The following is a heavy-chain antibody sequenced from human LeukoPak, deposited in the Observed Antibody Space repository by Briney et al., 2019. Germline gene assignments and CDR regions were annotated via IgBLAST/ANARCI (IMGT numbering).Heavy chain of an antibody. D-gene: IGHD3-9*01. Sequence: SETLSLTCAVSGGSISSSNWWSWVRQPPGKGLEWIGEIYHSGSTNYNPSLKSRVTISVDKSKNQFSLKLSSVTAADTAVYYCARVLTGYYTFFDYWGQGTLVTVS. J-gene: IGHJ4*02. CDR2: IYHSGST. CDR1: GGSISSSNW. V-gene: IGHV4-4*02. CDR3: ARVLTGYYTFFDY.